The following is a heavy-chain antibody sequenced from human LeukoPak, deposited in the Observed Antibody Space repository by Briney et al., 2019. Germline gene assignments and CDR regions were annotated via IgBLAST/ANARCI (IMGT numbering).Heavy chain of an antibody. Sequence: GGSLRLSCAASGFTFSDYYMTWIRQAPGKGLEWVSYLSSSGSIIYYADSVKGRFIISRDNAKNSLYLQMNSLRAEDTAVYFCARVGYDSSGRFDYWGQGTLVTVSS. CDR1: GFTFSDYY. D-gene: IGHD3-22*01. J-gene: IGHJ4*02. V-gene: IGHV3-11*04. CDR2: LSSSGSII. CDR3: ARVGYDSSGRFDY.